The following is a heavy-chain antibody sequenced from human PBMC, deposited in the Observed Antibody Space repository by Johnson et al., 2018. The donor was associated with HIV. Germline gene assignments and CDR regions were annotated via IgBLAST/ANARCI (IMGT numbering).Heavy chain of an antibody. CDR1: GFTFSSYA. D-gene: IGHD6-6*01. CDR2: ISGGGGST. CDR3: ARDSEIAARRKRGAFDI. V-gene: IGHV3-23*04. J-gene: IGHJ3*02. Sequence: VQLVESGGGLVQPGGSLRLSCAASGFTFSSYAMSWVRQAPGKELEWVSAISGGGGSTYYAYSVKGRFTISRANSKNTLYLQMNSLRAGDTAVYYCARDSEIAARRKRGAFDIWGQGTMVTVSS.